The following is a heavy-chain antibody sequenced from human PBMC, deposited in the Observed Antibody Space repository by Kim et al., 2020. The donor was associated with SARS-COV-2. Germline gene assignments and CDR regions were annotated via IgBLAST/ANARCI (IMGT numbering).Heavy chain of an antibody. Sequence: GGSLRLSCAASGFTFSSYAMSWVRQAPGKGLEWVSAISGSGGSTYYADSVKGRFNISRDNSKNTLYLQMNSLRAEDTAVYYCAKDRYDSSGSYYFDYWGQGTLVTVSS. V-gene: IGHV3-23*01. J-gene: IGHJ4*02. CDR3: AKDRYDSSGSYYFDY. CDR1: GFTFSSYA. D-gene: IGHD3-22*01. CDR2: ISGSGGST.